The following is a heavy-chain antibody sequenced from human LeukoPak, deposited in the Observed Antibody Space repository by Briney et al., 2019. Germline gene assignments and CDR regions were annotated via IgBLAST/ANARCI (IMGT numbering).Heavy chain of an antibody. CDR2: INHSGST. J-gene: IGHJ6*03. CDR1: GGSFSGYY. D-gene: IGHD4-17*01. V-gene: IGHV4-34*01. Sequence: SETLSLTCAVYGGSFSGYYWSWIRQPPGKGLEWIGEINHSGSTNHNPSLKSRVTILVDTSKNQFSLKLSSVTAADTAVYYCARIAAVTTGNYYYYYMDVWGKGTTVTVSS. CDR3: ARIAAVTTGNYYYYYMDV.